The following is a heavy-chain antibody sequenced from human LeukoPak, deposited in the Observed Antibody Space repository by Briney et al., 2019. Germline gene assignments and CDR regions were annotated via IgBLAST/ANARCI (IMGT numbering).Heavy chain of an antibody. CDR2: INPNSGGT. J-gene: IGHJ3*02. Sequence: GESLKISCKGSGYSFTSYWIGWVRQAPGQGLEWMGWINPNSGGTNYAQKFQGRVTMTRDTSISTAYMELSRLRSDDTAVYYCARGQLVLGSFDIWGQGTMVTVSS. D-gene: IGHD6-6*01. CDR1: GYSFTSYW. V-gene: IGHV1-2*02. CDR3: ARGQLVLGSFDI.